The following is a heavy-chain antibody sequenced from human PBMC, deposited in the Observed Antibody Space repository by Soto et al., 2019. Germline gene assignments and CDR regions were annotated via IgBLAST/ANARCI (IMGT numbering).Heavy chain of an antibody. J-gene: IGHJ6*01. D-gene: IGHD6-13*01. CDR3: ARPLEQHQLGFGMDV. V-gene: IGHV3-33*01. Sequence: GGSLRLSCAASGFTFSTYGMHWVRQAPGKGLEWVAVIWYDGSKIYYADSVEGRFTISRDNSKSTLYLQMNSLRAEDTAVYYCARPLEQHQLGFGMDVWGQGSPVTVSS. CDR2: IWYDGSKI. CDR1: GFTFSTYG.